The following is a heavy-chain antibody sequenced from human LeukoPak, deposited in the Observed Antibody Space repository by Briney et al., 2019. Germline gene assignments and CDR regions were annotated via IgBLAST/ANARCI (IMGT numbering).Heavy chain of an antibody. D-gene: IGHD4-17*01. CDR3: ARHVSPDEDFDYGDYGPREAGGMDV. J-gene: IGHJ6*02. CDR1: GYSFTSYW. V-gene: IGHV5-51*01. Sequence: GESLKISCKGSGYSFTSYWIGWVRQMPGKGLEWMGIIYPGDSDTRYSPSFQGQVTISADKSISTAYLQWSSLKASDTAMYYCARHVSPDEDFDYGDYGPREAGGMDVWGQGTTVTVSS. CDR2: IYPGDSDT.